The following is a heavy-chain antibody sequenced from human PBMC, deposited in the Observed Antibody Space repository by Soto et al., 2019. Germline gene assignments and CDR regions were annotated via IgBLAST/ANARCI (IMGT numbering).Heavy chain of an antibody. CDR2: MNPNSGNT. J-gene: IGHJ6*02. CDR3: ARGDFWSGYPIQIYYYYYGMDV. D-gene: IGHD3-3*01. V-gene: IGHV1-8*01. Sequence: ASVKVSCKASGYTFTSYDINWVRQATGQGLEWMGWMNPNSGNTGYAQKFQGRVTMTRNTSISTAYMELSNLRSEDTAVYYCARGDFWSGYPIQIYYYYYGMDVWGQGTTVTVSS. CDR1: GYTFTSYD.